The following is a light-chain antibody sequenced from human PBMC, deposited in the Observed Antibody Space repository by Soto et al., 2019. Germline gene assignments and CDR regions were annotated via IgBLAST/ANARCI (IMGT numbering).Light chain of an antibody. CDR3: SSYTTSTTGV. Sequence: QSALTQPASVSGSPGQSITISCTGTSSDVGAYNYVSWFQQHPGKAPRLIIYDVSNRPSGVSNRFPGSKSGNTASLTISGLQAEDEADYYCSSYTTSTTGVFGGGTKLTVL. CDR1: SSDVGAYNY. V-gene: IGLV2-14*01. J-gene: IGLJ3*02. CDR2: DVS.